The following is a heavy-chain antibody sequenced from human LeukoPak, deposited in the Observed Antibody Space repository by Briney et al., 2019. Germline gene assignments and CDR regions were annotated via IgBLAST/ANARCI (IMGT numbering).Heavy chain of an antibody. CDR1: GGTFSSYA. J-gene: IGHJ3*02. D-gene: IGHD2-15*01. CDR2: IIPIFGTA. CDR3: ARDPGYCSGGSCSDAFDI. V-gene: IGHV1-69*13. Sequence: GASVKVSCKASGGTFSSYAISWVRQAPGQGLEWMGGIIPIFGTANYAQKFQGRVTITADESTSTAYMELSRLRSEDTAVYYCARDPGYCSGGSCSDAFDIWGQGTMVTVSS.